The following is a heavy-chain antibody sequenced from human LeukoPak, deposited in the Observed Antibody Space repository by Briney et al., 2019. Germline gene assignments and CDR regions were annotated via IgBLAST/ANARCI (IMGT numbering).Heavy chain of an antibody. V-gene: IGHV4-30-4*08. J-gene: IGHJ5*02. CDR3: ARSFRGYPHRFDP. CDR1: GGSISSGGYY. D-gene: IGHD3-22*01. CDR2: IYYSGST. Sequence: PSETLSVTCTVSGGSISSGGYYWSWIRQHPGKGLEWIGYIYYSGSTYYNPSLKSRVTISVDTSKNQFSLKLSSVTAADTAVYYCARSFRGYPHRFDPWGQGTLVTVSS.